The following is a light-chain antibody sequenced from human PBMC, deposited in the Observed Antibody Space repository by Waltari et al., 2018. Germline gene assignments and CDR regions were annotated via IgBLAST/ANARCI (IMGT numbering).Light chain of an antibody. CDR2: DVN. CDR1: SSDIGNYNL. Sequence: QSALTQTATVSGSPGQSITISCSGTSSDIGNYNLVSWYQQHPGKAPTLIIYDVNKRPSGVSHRFSGSKSGNTAFLTISGLQTADEADYYCCSYAGSAISVFGGGTKVTVL. V-gene: IGLV2-23*02. J-gene: IGLJ3*02. CDR3: CSYAGSAISV.